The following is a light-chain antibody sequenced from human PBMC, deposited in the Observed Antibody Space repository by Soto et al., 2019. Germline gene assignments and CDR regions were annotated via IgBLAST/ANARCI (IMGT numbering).Light chain of an antibody. Sequence: QSVLTQPASVSGSPGQSITISCTGTSSDVGTYNFVSWYQQHPGKAPKLMIYDVTSRPSGVSNRISGSKSGNTASLTISGLQAEDEADYYCSSYTSTSTYVVFGGGTQLTVL. CDR2: DVT. J-gene: IGLJ2*01. CDR3: SSYTSTSTYVV. CDR1: SSDVGTYNF. V-gene: IGLV2-14*03.